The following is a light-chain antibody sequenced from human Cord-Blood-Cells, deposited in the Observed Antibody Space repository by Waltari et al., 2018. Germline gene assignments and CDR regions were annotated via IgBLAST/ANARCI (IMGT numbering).Light chain of an antibody. Sequence: QSALTQPASVSGSPGQSITISCTGTSSDVGGYNYVSWYQQHPDKAPKLMIYEVSNRPSGVSNRFSGSKSGNTASLTSSGLQAEDEADYYCSSYTSSSTPVVFGGGTKLTVL. V-gene: IGLV2-14*01. CDR3: SSYTSSSTPVV. CDR2: EVS. CDR1: SSDVGGYNY. J-gene: IGLJ2*01.